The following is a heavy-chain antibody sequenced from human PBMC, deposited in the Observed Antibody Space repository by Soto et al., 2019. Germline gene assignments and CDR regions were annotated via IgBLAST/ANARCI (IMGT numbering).Heavy chain of an antibody. J-gene: IGHJ4*02. Sequence: QVQLQESGPGLVKPSETLSLTCTVSVRSISSYCWSWVRQPPGEGVEWIANISNSGGTNYHPSLKSRVVISVDTSRNQFSLKLSSVTAADTAVYYCARGVGRYGSNLDYWGQGTLVTVSS. CDR3: ARGVGRYGSNLDY. CDR1: VRSISSYC. CDR2: ISNSGGT. V-gene: IGHV4-59*01. D-gene: IGHD1-26*01.